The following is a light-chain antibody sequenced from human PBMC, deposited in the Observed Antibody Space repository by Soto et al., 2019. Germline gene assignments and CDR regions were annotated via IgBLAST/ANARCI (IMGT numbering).Light chain of an antibody. CDR1: QSVSNNY. CDR3: QQYGSSGT. V-gene: IGKV3-20*01. Sequence: EIVLTQSPGTLSLSPGARATLSCRASQSVSNNYLAWYQQNPGQAPTPLLYGASNRATGIPDRFSGSGSGTEFTLPISRLEPEDFAVDDCQQYGSSGTFGQGTKVDIK. CDR2: GAS. J-gene: IGKJ1*01.